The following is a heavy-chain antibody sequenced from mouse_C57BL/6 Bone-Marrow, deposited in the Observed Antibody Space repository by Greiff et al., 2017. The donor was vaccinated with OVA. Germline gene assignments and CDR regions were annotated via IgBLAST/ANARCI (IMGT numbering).Heavy chain of an antibody. CDR1: GFTFSDYY. V-gene: IGHV5-12*01. Sequence: DVMLVESGGGLVQPGGSLKLSCAASGFTFSDYYMYWVRQTPEKRLEWVAYLSNGGGSTYYPDTVKGRFTISRDNAKNTLYLQMSRLKSEDTAMYYCARHGYYFDYWGQGTTLTVSS. J-gene: IGHJ2*01. CDR2: LSNGGGST. CDR3: ARHGYYFDY.